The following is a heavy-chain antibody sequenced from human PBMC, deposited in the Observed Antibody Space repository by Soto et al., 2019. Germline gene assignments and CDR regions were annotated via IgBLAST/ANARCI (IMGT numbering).Heavy chain of an antibody. CDR2: IYCADSDT. CDR3: VRQTRPETYFDY. D-gene: IGHD6-6*01. CDR1: ESXSANYW. Sequence: EXLKISCKPSESXSANYWLCWLRHMPGRGLEWMGIIYCADSDTTYSPSFEGQVTISADKSITTAYLHLSSLRASDSAIYYFVRQTRPETYFDYWGQGTLVTVSS. J-gene: IGHJ4*02. V-gene: IGHV5-51*01.